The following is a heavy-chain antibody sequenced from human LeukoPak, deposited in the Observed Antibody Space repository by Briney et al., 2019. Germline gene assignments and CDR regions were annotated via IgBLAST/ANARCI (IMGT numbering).Heavy chain of an antibody. J-gene: IGHJ6*02. Sequence: SGGSLRLSCAASGLTFSSYGMHWVRQAPGKGLEWVAVIWYDGSNKCYADSVEGRFTISRDNSKNTLYLQMNSLRAEDTAVYYCAGDYGEHYYGMDVWGQGTTVTVSS. CDR3: AGDYGEHYYGMDV. V-gene: IGHV3-33*01. CDR1: GLTFSSYG. D-gene: IGHD4-17*01. CDR2: IWYDGSNK.